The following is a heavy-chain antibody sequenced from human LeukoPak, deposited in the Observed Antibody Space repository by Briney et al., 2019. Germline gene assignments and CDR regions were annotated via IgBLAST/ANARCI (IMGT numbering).Heavy chain of an antibody. Sequence: GGSLRLSCAASGFTFSSYEMNWVRQAPGKGLEWVSYISSSGSTIYYADSVKGRFTISRDNAKNSLYLQMNSLRAEDTAVYYCARISSSWGDDAFDIWGQGTMVTVSS. D-gene: IGHD6-13*01. CDR3: ARISSSWGDDAFDI. CDR2: ISSSGSTI. J-gene: IGHJ3*02. CDR1: GFTFSSYE. V-gene: IGHV3-48*03.